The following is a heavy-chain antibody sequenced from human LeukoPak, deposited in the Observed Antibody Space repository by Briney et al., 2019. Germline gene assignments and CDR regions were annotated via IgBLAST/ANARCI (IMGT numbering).Heavy chain of an antibody. CDR2: ISAYNGNT. CDR3: ARGGFGSSGYYSIPFDY. D-gene: IGHD3-22*01. Sequence: ASVKVSCEASGGTFSSYAISWVRQAPGQGLEWMGWISAYNGNTNYAQKLQGRVTMTTDTSTSTAYMELRSLRSDDTAVYYCARGGFGSSGYYSIPFDYWGQGTLVTVSS. V-gene: IGHV1-18*01. CDR1: GGTFSSYA. J-gene: IGHJ4*02.